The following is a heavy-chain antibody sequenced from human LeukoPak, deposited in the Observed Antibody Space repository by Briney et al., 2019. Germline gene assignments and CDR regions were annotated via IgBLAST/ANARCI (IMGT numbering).Heavy chain of an antibody. CDR3: ARSEPSGYYPYFDY. CDR1: GGSISSGSYY. J-gene: IGHJ4*02. D-gene: IGHD3-22*01. CDR2: IYTSGST. V-gene: IGHV4-61*02. Sequence: PSQTLSLTCTVSGGSISSGSYYWSWIRQPAGKGLEWIGRIYTSGSTNYNPSLKSRVTISVDTSKNQFSLKLSSVTAADTAVYYCARSEPSGYYPYFDYWGQGTLVTVSS.